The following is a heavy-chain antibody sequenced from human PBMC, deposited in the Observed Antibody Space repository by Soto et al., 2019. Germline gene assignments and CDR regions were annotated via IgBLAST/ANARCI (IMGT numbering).Heavy chain of an antibody. D-gene: IGHD1-26*01. CDR3: RAGWGAFDL. CDR2: ISWNSGSI. Sequence: EVQLLESGGGLVQPGRSLRLSCAASGFTFDDYAMHWVRQAPGKGLEWVSGISWNSGSIGYADSVKGRFTISRDNAKNSLYLQMNSLRAEDTALYYCRAGWGAFDLWGQGTMVTVSS. CDR1: GFTFDDYA. J-gene: IGHJ3*01. V-gene: IGHV3-9*01.